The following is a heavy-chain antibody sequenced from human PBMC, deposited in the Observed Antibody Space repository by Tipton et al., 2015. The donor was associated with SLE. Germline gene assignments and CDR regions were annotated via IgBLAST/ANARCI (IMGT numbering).Heavy chain of an antibody. CDR3: ARGPYYYDSSGPSDV. CDR2: ISSSSSYI. Sequence: SLRLSCAASGFTFGSYWMSWVRQAPGKGLEWVSSISSSSSYIDYADSVKGRFTISRDNAKNPLYLQMNSLRAEDTAVYYCARGPYYYDSSGPSDVWGKGTTVTVSS. J-gene: IGHJ6*04. V-gene: IGHV3-21*01. D-gene: IGHD3-22*01. CDR1: GFTFGSYW.